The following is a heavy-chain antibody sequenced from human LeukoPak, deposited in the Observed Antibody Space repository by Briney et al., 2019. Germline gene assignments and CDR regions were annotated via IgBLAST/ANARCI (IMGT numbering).Heavy chain of an antibody. CDR2: ISYDGSNK. CDR1: GFTFSSYG. Sequence: GGSLRLSCAVSGFTFSSYGMHWVRQAPGKGLEWVAVISYDGSNKYYADSVRGRFTISRDNSKNTLYLQMNSLRAEDTAVYYCAKSPMTADGSGIRWLMDVWGKGTTVTISS. D-gene: IGHD3-10*01. V-gene: IGHV3-30*18. CDR3: AKSPMTADGSGIRWLMDV. J-gene: IGHJ6*03.